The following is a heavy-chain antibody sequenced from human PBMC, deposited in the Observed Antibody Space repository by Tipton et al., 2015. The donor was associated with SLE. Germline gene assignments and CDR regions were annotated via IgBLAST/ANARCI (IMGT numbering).Heavy chain of an antibody. CDR2: IRYDGSNK. V-gene: IGHV3-30*02. CDR3: ARDRDCSSTSCYNAFDI. Sequence: GSLRLSCAASGFTFSSYGMHWVRQAPGKGLEWVAFIRYDGSNKYYADSVKGRFTISRDNSKNTLYLQMSSLRAEDTALYYCARDRDCSSTSCYNAFDIWGLGTMVTVSS. D-gene: IGHD2-2*01. CDR1: GFTFSSYG. J-gene: IGHJ3*02.